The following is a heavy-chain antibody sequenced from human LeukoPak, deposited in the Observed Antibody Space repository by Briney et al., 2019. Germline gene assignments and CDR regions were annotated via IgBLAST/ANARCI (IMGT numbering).Heavy chain of an antibody. CDR1: GGSISSYY. CDR3: ARAPSNYYGSGSYYIY. Sequence: SETLSLTCTVSGGSISSYYWSWIRQPPGKGLEWIGYIYYSGSTNYNPSLKSRVTISVDTSKNQFSLKLSSVTAADTAVYYCARAPSNYYGSGSYYIYWGQGTLVTVSS. D-gene: IGHD3-10*01. J-gene: IGHJ4*02. CDR2: IYYSGST. V-gene: IGHV4-59*01.